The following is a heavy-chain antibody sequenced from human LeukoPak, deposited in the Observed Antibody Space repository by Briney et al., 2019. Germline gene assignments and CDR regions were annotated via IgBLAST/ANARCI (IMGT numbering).Heavy chain of an antibody. J-gene: IGHJ1*01. CDR2: IWNEGSNK. D-gene: IGHD3-9*01. V-gene: IGHV3-33*07. Sequence: GRALRLSCVASRFSFNNYGMYWVRQAPGEGLEWVAVIWNEGSNKHDADSVRGRLTISRNNSKNMLYLQMKSLRAEDTAVYFCAGGEYDILAGYIDHWGHGTLVTVSS. CDR1: RFSFNNYG. CDR3: AGGEYDILAGYIDH.